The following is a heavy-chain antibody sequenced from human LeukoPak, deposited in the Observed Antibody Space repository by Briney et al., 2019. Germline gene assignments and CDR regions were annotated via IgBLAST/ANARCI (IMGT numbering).Heavy chain of an antibody. CDR1: GFTFSSYG. V-gene: IGHV3-53*01. D-gene: IGHD4-17*01. CDR3: ARTTVTTRYYYYYMDV. J-gene: IGHJ6*03. Sequence: GGTLRLSCAASGFTFSSYGMSWVRQAPGKGLEWVSVIYSGGGTYYADSVKGRFTISRDNSKNTLYLQMNSLRAEDTAVYYCARTTVTTRYYYYYMDVWGKGTTVTVSS. CDR2: IYSGGGT.